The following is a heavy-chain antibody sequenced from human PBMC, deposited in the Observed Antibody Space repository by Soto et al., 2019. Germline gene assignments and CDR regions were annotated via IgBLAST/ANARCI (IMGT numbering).Heavy chain of an antibody. Sequence: SAQSSCTACGGTISSYDISWVRQPARQGLEWMGGIIPIFGTANYAQKFQGRVTITADKSTSTAYMELSSLRSEDTAVYYCAIYYVSSVYFPLGAFDIWGQGTMVTVSS. V-gene: IGHV1-69*06. CDR3: AIYYVSSVYFPLGAFDI. J-gene: IGHJ3*02. CDR2: IIPIFGTA. D-gene: IGHD3-22*01. CDR1: GGTISSYD.